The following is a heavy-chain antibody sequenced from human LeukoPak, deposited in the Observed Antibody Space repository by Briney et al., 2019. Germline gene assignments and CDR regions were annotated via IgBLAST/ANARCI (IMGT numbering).Heavy chain of an antibody. Sequence: ASVKVSCKASGYTFTSYGINWVRQAPGQGLQWMGWINPNSGGTSYAQKFQGRVTTTRDTSISTVYMELSSLRSDDTAMYYCARVETTEGRSWYREFDYWGQGTLVTVSS. V-gene: IGHV1-2*02. CDR1: GYTFTSYG. CDR3: ARVETTEGRSWYREFDY. CDR2: INPNSGGT. J-gene: IGHJ4*02. D-gene: IGHD6-13*01.